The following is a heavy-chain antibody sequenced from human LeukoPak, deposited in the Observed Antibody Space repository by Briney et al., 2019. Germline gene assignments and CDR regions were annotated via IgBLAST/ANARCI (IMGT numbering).Heavy chain of an antibody. D-gene: IGHD3-10*01. J-gene: IGHJ4*02. CDR3: ARRVSGSYLDY. CDR1: GFAFSTYG. V-gene: IGHV3-48*02. Sequence: GGSLRLSCAASGFAFSTYGMNWVRQAPGKGLEWVSYITIRSTIYYADSVKGRFTISRDNVKNSLYLEMNSLRDDDTAVYYCARRVSGSYLDYWGQGILVTVSS. CDR2: ITIRSTI.